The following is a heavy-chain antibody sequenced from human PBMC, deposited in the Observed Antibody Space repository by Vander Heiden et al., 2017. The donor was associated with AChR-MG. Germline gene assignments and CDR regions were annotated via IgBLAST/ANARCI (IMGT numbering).Heavy chain of an antibody. V-gene: IGHV3-30*03. CDR2: ISLDGSTE. Sequence: QVQLVESGGGVVQPGRSLRLSCAASGFPFSGYAMHWVRQAPGEGLKWVAVISLDGSTEYYADSVKDRFTISRDNSKNTLYLQMINLRVEDTAVYFCARAVAAAGTEFDYWGQGTLVTVSS. D-gene: IGHD6-13*01. CDR1: GFPFSGYA. CDR3: ARAVAAAGTEFDY. J-gene: IGHJ4*02.